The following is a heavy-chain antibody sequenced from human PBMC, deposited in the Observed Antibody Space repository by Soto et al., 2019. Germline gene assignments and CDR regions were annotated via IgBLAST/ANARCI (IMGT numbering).Heavy chain of an antibody. Sequence: PSETLYLTCAVYGGSFSGYYWSWIRQPPGKGLEWIGYIYYSGSTNYNPSLKSRVTISVDTSKNQFSLKLSSVTAADTAVYYCARGDYDILTGYSYYYDMDVWGKGTTVTVSS. D-gene: IGHD3-9*01. CDR1: GGSFSGYY. CDR3: ARGDYDILTGYSYYYDMDV. V-gene: IGHV4-59*01. J-gene: IGHJ6*03. CDR2: IYYSGST.